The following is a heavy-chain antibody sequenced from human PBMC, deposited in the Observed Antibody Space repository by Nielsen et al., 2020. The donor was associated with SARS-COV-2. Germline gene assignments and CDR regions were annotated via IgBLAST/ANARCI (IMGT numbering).Heavy chain of an antibody. Sequence: GESLKISCAASGFTFDFYAMSWVRQAPGKGLEWVSGISGSGRDTYYADSVKGRFTISRDNSKNSLYLQMNSLRAEDTAVYYCAKDQRNSYYNAFDIWGHGTMVTVSS. CDR2: ISGSGRDT. CDR1: GFTFDFYA. CDR3: AKDQRNSYYNAFDI. V-gene: IGHV3-23*01. J-gene: IGHJ3*02. D-gene: IGHD1-26*01.